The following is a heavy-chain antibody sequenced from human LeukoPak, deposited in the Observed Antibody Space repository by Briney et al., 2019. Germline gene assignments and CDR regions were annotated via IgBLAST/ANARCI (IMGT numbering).Heavy chain of an antibody. CDR2: IYSGGST. Sequence: GGSLRLSCAASGFTVSTNYMTWVRQAPGKGLEWVSVIYSGGSTYYADPVRGRFTISRDNSKNTLYLQMNSLRAEDTAVYYCTRVLVVDSSGYYGYYFDHWGQGTLVTVSS. CDR3: TRVLVVDSSGYYGYYFDH. V-gene: IGHV3-53*01. D-gene: IGHD3-22*01. J-gene: IGHJ4*02. CDR1: GFTVSTNY.